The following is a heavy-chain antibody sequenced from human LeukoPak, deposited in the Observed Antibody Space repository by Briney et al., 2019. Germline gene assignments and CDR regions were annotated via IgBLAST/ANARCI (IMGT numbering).Heavy chain of an antibody. CDR2: IYESGST. Sequence: PSETLSLTCTVSGGSMNLFYWSWIRQPPGKGLEWLGYIYESGSTDYHPSLKSRIAMSLDTSKNQYSLEVSSMTAADTAVYYCARGLRMAMTGTIWDPWGQGTPVTVSS. CDR1: GGSMNLFY. V-gene: IGHV4-59*01. D-gene: IGHD6-19*01. J-gene: IGHJ5*02. CDR3: ARGLRMAMTGTIWDP.